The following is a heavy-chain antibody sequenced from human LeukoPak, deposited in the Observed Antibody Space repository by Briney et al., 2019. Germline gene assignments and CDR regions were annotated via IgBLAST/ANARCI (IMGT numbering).Heavy chain of an antibody. Sequence: GGSLRLSCAASGFTFSNYWMTWVRQAPGKGLEWVAHINQDGSKEYYMDFVKARFTISRDNAKNSLSLQVNSLRAEDTAVYYCVRDGGVSGYDLLDYWGQGTLVTVSS. CDR1: GFTFSNYW. V-gene: IGHV3-7*01. CDR3: VRDGGVSGYDLLDY. D-gene: IGHD5-12*01. J-gene: IGHJ4*02. CDR2: INQDGSKE.